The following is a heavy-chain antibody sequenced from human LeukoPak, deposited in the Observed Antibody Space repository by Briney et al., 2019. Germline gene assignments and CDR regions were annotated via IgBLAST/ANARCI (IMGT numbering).Heavy chain of an antibody. CDR1: GFTFSSYG. CDR2: ISYDGSNK. CDR3: AKTGTTWGEGNFDY. J-gene: IGHJ4*02. V-gene: IGHV3-30*18. D-gene: IGHD1-1*01. Sequence: PGRSLRLSCAASGFTFSSYGMHWVRQAPGKGLEWVAVISYDGSNKYYADSVKGRSTISRDNSKNTLYLQMNSLRAEDTAVYYCAKTGTTWGEGNFDYWGQGTLVTVSS.